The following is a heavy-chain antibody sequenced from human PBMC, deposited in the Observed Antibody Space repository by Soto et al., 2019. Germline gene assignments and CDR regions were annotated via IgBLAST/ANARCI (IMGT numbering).Heavy chain of an antibody. Sequence: QVQLQESGPGLVKPSGTLSLTCTVSGASISSTSSNDWWSWVRQPPGKGLEWIGEIYHSGSTNYHPSRRGXXTXSXXKSKNQFSLRLSSVTAADTAVYYCAKMVGATLVDYWGQGSLVTVSS. CDR3: AKMVGATLVDY. V-gene: IGHV4-4*02. J-gene: IGHJ4*02. CDR1: GASISSTSSNDW. CDR2: IYHSGST. D-gene: IGHD1-26*01.